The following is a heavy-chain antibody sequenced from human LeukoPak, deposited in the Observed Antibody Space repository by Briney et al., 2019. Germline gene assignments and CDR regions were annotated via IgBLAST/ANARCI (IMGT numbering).Heavy chain of an antibody. CDR2: ISSSGSTI. CDR3: AISGSYWAWAH. V-gene: IGHV3-48*03. CDR1: GFTFSSYE. J-gene: IGHJ4*02. Sequence: GGSLRLSCAASGFTFSSYEMNWVRQAPGKGLEWVSYISSSGSTIYYADSVKGRFTISRDNSKNTLYLQMNSLRAEDTAVYYCAISGSYWAWAHWGQGTLVTVSS. D-gene: IGHD1-26*01.